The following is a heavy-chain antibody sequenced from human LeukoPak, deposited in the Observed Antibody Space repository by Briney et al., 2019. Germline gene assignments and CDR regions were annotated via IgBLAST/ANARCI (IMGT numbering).Heavy chain of an antibody. Sequence: PSETLSLTCTVSGGSISSYYWSWIRQPPGKGLEWIGYIYYSGSTNYNPSLKSRVTISIDTSKNQFSLKLSSVTAADTAVYYCARVIYDDYAGWAFDIWGQGTMVTVSS. CDR1: GGSISSYY. CDR3: ARVIYDDYAGWAFDI. CDR2: IYYSGST. V-gene: IGHV4-59*12. J-gene: IGHJ3*02. D-gene: IGHD4-17*01.